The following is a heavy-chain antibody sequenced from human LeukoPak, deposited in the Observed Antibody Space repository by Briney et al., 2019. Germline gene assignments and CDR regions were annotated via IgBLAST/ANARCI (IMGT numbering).Heavy chain of an antibody. V-gene: IGHV4-59*01. Sequence: SETRSLTCSVSGGSINSYYWMWMRQPPGQGLEWVGYILESGNTIYHPSLESRVTVSLETSKNQFSLRRNSVTAADAAVYYCARGMMPDWFDFWGQGTLVTVSS. CDR3: ARGMMPDWFDF. J-gene: IGHJ5*01. D-gene: IGHD2-2*01. CDR1: GGSINSYY. CDR2: ILESGNT.